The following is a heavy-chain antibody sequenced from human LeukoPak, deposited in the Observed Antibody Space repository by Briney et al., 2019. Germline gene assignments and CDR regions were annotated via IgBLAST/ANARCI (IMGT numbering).Heavy chain of an antibody. J-gene: IGHJ4*02. Sequence: GGSLRLSCAASGFTFSSYSMNWVRQAPGKGLEWVSYISSSSSTIYYADSVKGRFTFSRDNAKNSLYLQMNSLRAEDTAVYYCARGSGYLDYWGQGTLVTVSS. CDR1: GFTFSSYS. V-gene: IGHV3-48*04. CDR3: ARGSGYLDY. CDR2: ISSSSSTI.